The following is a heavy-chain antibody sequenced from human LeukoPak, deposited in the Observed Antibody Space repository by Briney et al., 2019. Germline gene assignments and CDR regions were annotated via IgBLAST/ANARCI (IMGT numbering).Heavy chain of an antibody. CDR1: GGTFSSYA. CDR3: ARDPDNWNDAGY. Sequence: SVKVSCKASGGTFSSYAISWVRQAPGQGLEWKGRIIPILGIANYAQKFQGRVTITADKSTSTAYMELSSLRSEDTAVYYCARDPDNWNDAGYWGQGTLVTVSS. D-gene: IGHD1-1*01. J-gene: IGHJ4*02. V-gene: IGHV1-69*04. CDR2: IIPILGIA.